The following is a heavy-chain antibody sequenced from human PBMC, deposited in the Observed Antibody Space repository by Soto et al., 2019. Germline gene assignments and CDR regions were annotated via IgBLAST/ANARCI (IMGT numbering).Heavy chain of an antibody. CDR3: AAVAEYYYDSSGYHNGPPIGRY. Sequence: SVKVSCKASGFTFTSSAVQGLRQARGRRREWIGWIVVGSGNTNYAQKFQERVTITRDMSTSTAYMEMSSLRSEDTAVYYCAAVAEYYYDSSGYHNGPPIGRYWGQGTLVTVSS. J-gene: IGHJ4*02. CDR1: GFTFTSSA. CDR2: IVVGSGNT. V-gene: IGHV1-58*01. D-gene: IGHD3-22*01.